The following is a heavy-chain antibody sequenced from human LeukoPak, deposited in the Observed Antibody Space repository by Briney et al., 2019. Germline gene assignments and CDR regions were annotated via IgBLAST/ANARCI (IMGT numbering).Heavy chain of an antibody. J-gene: IGHJ3*02. CDR3: ARKYVLWFGEPAAADAFDI. V-gene: IGHV1-2*02. Sequence: GASVKVSCKASGYTFTSYAMNWVRQAPGQGLEWMGWINPNSGGTNYAQKFQGRVTMTRDTSISTAYMELSRLRSDDTAVYYCARKYVLWFGEPAAADAFDIWGQGTMVTVSS. D-gene: IGHD3-10*01. CDR1: GYTFTSYA. CDR2: INPNSGGT.